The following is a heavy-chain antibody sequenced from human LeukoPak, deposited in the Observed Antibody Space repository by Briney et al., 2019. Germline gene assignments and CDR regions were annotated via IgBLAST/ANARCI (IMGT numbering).Heavy chain of an antibody. V-gene: IGHV3-21*01. Sequence: GGSLRLSCAASGFTFSSYSMNWVRQAPGEGLEWVSSISSSSSYIYYADSVKGRFTISRDNAKNSLYLQMNSLRAEDTAVYYCARDHSSSGMDVRGQGTTVTVSS. CDR2: ISSSSSYI. CDR1: GFTFSSYS. J-gene: IGHJ6*02. CDR3: ARDHSSSGMDV.